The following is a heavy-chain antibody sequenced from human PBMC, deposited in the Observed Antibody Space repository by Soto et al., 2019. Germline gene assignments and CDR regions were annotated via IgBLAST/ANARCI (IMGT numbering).Heavy chain of an antibody. CDR2: INHSGST. J-gene: IGHJ6*02. D-gene: IGHD6-6*01. CDR3: AGREFTSSSFHYYYYAVDV. CDR1: GGSFSDYF. Sequence: SETLSLTCAVYGGSFSDYFWTWIRQPPGKGLEWIGEINHSGSTNFNPSLKSRVAISADTSRNQFSLRVTSVTAADTAVYYCAGREFTSSSFHYYYYAVDVWGRGTTVTVSS. V-gene: IGHV4-34*01.